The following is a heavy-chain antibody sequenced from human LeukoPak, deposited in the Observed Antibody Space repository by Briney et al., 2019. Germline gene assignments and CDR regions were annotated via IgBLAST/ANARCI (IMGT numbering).Heavy chain of an antibody. CDR3: AKQLGYCSDGSCYFPY. CDR2: ISNNGGYT. V-gene: IGHV3-23*01. D-gene: IGHD2-15*01. Sequence: GGSLRLSCEGSAFIFSGHWMNWVRQAPGKGLEWVSAISNNGGYTYYADSVQGRFTISRDNSKSTLCLQMNSLRAEDTAVYYCAKQLGYCSDGSCYFPYWGQGTLVTVSS. CDR1: AFIFSGHW. J-gene: IGHJ4*02.